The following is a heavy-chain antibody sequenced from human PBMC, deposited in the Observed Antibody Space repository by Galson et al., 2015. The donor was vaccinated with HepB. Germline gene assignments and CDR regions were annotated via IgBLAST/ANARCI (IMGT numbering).Heavy chain of an antibody. Sequence: SLRLSCAASGFTFSSYVMHWVRQAPGKGLVWVSRINSDGSSTSYADSVKGRFTISRDNAKNTLFLQMNSLRAEDTAVYYCHTTTVTTGYYAMDVWDQGTTVTVSS. CDR1: GFTFSSYV. V-gene: IGHV3-74*01. CDR2: INSDGSST. J-gene: IGHJ6*02. D-gene: IGHD4-17*01. CDR3: HTTTVTTGYYAMDV.